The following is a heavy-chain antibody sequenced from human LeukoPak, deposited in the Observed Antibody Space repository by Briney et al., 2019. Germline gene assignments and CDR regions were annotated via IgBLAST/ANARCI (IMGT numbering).Heavy chain of an antibody. CDR1: GGTFSSYA. CDR2: IIPIFGTA. D-gene: IGHD5-18*01. CDR3: AREIGPRQLHLWGSAFDY. V-gene: IGHV1-69*06. Sequence: WASVKVSCKASGGTFSSYAISWVRQAPGQGLEWMGGIIPIFGTANYAQKFQGRVTITADKSTSTAYMELSSLRSEDTAVYYCAREIGPRQLHLWGSAFDYWGQGTLVTVSS. J-gene: IGHJ4*02.